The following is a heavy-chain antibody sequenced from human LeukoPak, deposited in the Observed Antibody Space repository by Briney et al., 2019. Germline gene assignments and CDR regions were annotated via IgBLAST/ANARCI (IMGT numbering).Heavy chain of an antibody. Sequence: PSETLSLTCTVSGASISNYYWSWTRQPPGKGLEWIGYIHNTGRTNYNPSLKSRVTISADTSKNQFSLRLSSVTAADTAIYYCARYAATGGPNWFGPWGPGTLVTVSS. D-gene: IGHD2-15*01. CDR3: ARYAATGGPNWFGP. CDR1: GASISNYY. J-gene: IGHJ5*02. CDR2: IHNTGRT. V-gene: IGHV4-59*01.